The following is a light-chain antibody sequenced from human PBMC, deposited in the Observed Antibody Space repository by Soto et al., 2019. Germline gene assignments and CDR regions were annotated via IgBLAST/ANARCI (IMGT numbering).Light chain of an antibody. CDR1: GSNIGTHA. CDR3: AAWDDSLRAVV. Sequence: QSVLTQSPSESATPGQRVTISCCGRGSNIGTHAVNWYQQVPGTAPTLLIFRNHQRPSGVPDRFSGSKSGTSASLAISGPHSEDEADYYCAAWDDSLRAVVFGGGTKLTVL. J-gene: IGLJ2*01. V-gene: IGLV1-44*01. CDR2: RNH.